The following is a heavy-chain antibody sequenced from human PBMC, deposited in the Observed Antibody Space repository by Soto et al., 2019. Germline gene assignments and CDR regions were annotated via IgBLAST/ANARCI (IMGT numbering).Heavy chain of an antibody. CDR2: TYYRSKWYN. D-gene: IGHD3-3*01. V-gene: IGHV6-1*01. J-gene: IGHJ3*02. Sequence: SQTLSLTCAISGDSVSSNSAAWNWIRQSPSRGLEWLGRTYYRSKWYNDYAVSVKSRITINPDTSKNQFSLQLNSVTPEDTAVYYCAVFGVVPQEKRAFDIWGQGIMVTVS. CDR1: GDSVSSNSAA. CDR3: AVFGVVPQEKRAFDI.